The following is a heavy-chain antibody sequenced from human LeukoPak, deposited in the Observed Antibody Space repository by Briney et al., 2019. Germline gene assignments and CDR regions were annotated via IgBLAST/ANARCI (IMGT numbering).Heavy chain of an antibody. V-gene: IGHV4-34*01. CDR3: AREGRMSMGIEY. CDR2: IGHSGTT. D-gene: IGHD4/OR15-4a*01. Sequence: SETLSLTCDVYGGSLSGYYWSWIRQSPEKGLQWIGEIGHSGTTNFNPSLKSRVPMSVDTSKNQFSLKLTSVTAADTAVYFCAREGRMSMGIEYWGQGTQVTVSS. CDR1: GGSLSGYY. J-gene: IGHJ4*02.